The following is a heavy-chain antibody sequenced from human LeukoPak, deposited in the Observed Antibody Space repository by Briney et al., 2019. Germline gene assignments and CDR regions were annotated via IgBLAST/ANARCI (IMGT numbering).Heavy chain of an antibody. Sequence: GGSLRLSCAASGVTFSNAWMNSVRHAPGKGLEWVGRIKSKTDGGTTDYAAPVKGRFTISRDDSKNTLYLQMNSLKTEDTAVYYGTNPVTFGGVNYWGQGTLVTVSS. CDR2: IKSKTDGGTT. D-gene: IGHD3-16*01. J-gene: IGHJ4*02. V-gene: IGHV3-15*07. CDR3: TNPVTFGGVNY. CDR1: GVTFSNAW.